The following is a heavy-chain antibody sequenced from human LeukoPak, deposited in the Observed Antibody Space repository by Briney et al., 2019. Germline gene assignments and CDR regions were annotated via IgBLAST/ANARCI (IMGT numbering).Heavy chain of an antibody. D-gene: IGHD2-2*01. CDR3: ARAIHDGLDI. CDR2: VSSSGSGT. CDR1: GLTFRDYY. V-gene: IGHV3-11*04. Sequence: PGGSPRLSCVVSGLTFRDYYMTWVRQAPGKGLEWVSYVSSSGSGTYYADSVKGRFTISRDNAKNSLYLQMNSLRVEDTAVYYCARAIHDGLDIWGQGTMVTVSP. J-gene: IGHJ3*02.